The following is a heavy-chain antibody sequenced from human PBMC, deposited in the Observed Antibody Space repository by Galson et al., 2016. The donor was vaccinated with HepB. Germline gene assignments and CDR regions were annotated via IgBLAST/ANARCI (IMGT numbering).Heavy chain of an antibody. J-gene: IGHJ5*02. Sequence: SVKVSCKASGGSFTSHALNWVRQAPGQGLEWMGRIIPLFGTPDYAQKFQGRVTITADKSTSTAYLELNNLRSDDTAFYYCARGAPPCITGTLCWFDPWGQGTLVTVSS. V-gene: IGHV1-69*06. CDR3: ARGAPPCITGTLCWFDP. CDR1: GGSFTSHA. CDR2: IIPLFGTP. D-gene: IGHD1-7*01.